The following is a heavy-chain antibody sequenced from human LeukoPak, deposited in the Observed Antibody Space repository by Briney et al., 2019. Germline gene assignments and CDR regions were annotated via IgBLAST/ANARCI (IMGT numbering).Heavy chain of an antibody. J-gene: IGHJ5*02. CDR2: IIPIFGTA. D-gene: IGHD2-15*01. Sequence: ASVKLASQAYGGTFRSYAITWVRQAPGPGPYWMGGIIPIFGTANYAQKFQGRVTITADESTSTAYMELSSLRSEDTAVYYCASVCSGGSCYFGWFDPWGQGTLVTVSS. CDR3: ASVCSGGSCYFGWFDP. CDR1: GGTFRSYA. V-gene: IGHV1-69*01.